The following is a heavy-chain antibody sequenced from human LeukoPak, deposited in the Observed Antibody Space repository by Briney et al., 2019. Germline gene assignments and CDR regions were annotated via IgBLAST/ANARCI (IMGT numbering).Heavy chain of an antibody. D-gene: IGHD2-2*01. Sequence: GASVKVSCKASGYTFNSYGISWVRQARGQGLECMGWISAYNGNTNYAQKLQGRVTMTTDTSTSTAYMELRSLRSDDTAVYYCASESIPGGPFDIWGQGTMVTVSS. V-gene: IGHV1-18*01. CDR2: ISAYNGNT. CDR1: GYTFNSYG. J-gene: IGHJ3*02. CDR3: ASESIPGGPFDI.